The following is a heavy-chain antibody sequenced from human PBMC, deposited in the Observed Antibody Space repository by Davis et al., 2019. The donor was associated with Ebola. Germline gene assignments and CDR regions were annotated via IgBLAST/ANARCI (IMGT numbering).Heavy chain of an antibody. CDR1: KFTFSSYA. Sequence: GESLKISCTASKFTFSSYAMSWVRQAPGKGLEWVSSISSSSSYIYYADSVKGRFTISRDNAKNSLYLQMSSLGADDTAVYYCARDRAYWAFDYWGRGTQVTVAS. V-gene: IGHV3-21*01. CDR2: ISSSSSYI. D-gene: IGHD2-21*01. J-gene: IGHJ4*02. CDR3: ARDRAYWAFDY.